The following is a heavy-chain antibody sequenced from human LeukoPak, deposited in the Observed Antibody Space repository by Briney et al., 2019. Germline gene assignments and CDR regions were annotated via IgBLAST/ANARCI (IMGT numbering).Heavy chain of an antibody. J-gene: IGHJ4*02. CDR1: GFTFSSYW. CDR2: IKQDGREK. D-gene: IGHD6-13*01. Sequence: GGSLRLSCAASGFTFSSYWMSWVRQAPGKGLEWVANIKQDGREKYYVDSVKGRFTISRDNAKNSLYLQMNSLRAEDTAVYYCARDGPGIAAAAPRYWGQGTLVTVSS. V-gene: IGHV3-7*03. CDR3: ARDGPGIAAAAPRY.